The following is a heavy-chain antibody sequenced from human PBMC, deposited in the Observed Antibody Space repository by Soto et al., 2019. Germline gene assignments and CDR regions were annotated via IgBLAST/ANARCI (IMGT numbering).Heavy chain of an antibody. CDR3: ARSYSSGWDFDY. D-gene: IGHD6-19*01. Sequence: SVKVSCKASGGTFSSYAISWVRQAPGQGLEWMGGIIPIFGTANYAQKFQGRVTITADESTCTAYMELSSLRSEDTAVYYCARSYSSGWDFDYWGQGTLVTVS. J-gene: IGHJ4*02. CDR1: GGTFSSYA. CDR2: IIPIFGTA. V-gene: IGHV1-69*13.